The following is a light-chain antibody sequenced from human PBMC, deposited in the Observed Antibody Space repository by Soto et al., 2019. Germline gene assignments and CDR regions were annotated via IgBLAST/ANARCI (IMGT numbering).Light chain of an antibody. V-gene: IGKV3-15*01. Sequence: EIVMTQSPATLSVSPGERATLSCRASPSVSTNLAWYQHKPGQAPRLLIYGSSTRATDVPARFSGSRSETEFTLTISSLQSEDFAVYYCQQYNNWPGTFGQGTKLEIK. CDR3: QQYNNWPGT. J-gene: IGKJ2*02. CDR1: PSVSTN. CDR2: GSS.